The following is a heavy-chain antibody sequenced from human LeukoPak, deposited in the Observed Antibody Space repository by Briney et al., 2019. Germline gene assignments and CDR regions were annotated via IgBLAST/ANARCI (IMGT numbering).Heavy chain of an antibody. Sequence: GTSLRLSCVASGFTFSGSGMHWVRQAPGKGLEWVAVIWYDGSNKYYADSVKGRFTISRDNSKNTLYLQMNSLRAEGTAVYYCARAALDFWGQGTLVTVPS. D-gene: IGHD3-3*01. CDR1: GFTFSGSG. V-gene: IGHV3-33*08. CDR3: ARAALDF. CDR2: IWYDGSNK. J-gene: IGHJ4*02.